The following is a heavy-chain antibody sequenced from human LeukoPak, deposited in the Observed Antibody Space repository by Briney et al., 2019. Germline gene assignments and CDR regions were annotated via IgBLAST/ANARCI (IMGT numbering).Heavy chain of an antibody. D-gene: IGHD4-11*01. J-gene: IGHJ4*02. CDR2: IIPIFGTA. CDR3: AGGGRWADYMYHYFDY. CDR1: GGTFSSYA. Sequence: ASVKVSCKASGGTFSSYAISWVRQAPRQGLEWMGGIIPIFGTANYAQKFQGRVTITTDESTSTAYMELSSLRSEDTAVYYCAGGGRWADYMYHYFDYWGQGTLVTVSS. V-gene: IGHV1-69*05.